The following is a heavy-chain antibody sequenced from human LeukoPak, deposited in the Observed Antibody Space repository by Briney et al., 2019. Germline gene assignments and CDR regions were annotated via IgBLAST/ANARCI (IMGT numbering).Heavy chain of an antibody. V-gene: IGHV3-23*01. J-gene: IGHJ4*02. Sequence: GGSLRLSCAASGFTFSSYAMSWVRQAPGKGLEWVSAISGSGGSTYYADSVKGRFTISRDNSKNTLYLQMNSLRAEDTAVYYCATLETRDHHFDYWGQGTLVTVSS. D-gene: IGHD1-14*01. CDR1: GFTFSSYA. CDR3: ATLETRDHHFDY. CDR2: ISGSGGST.